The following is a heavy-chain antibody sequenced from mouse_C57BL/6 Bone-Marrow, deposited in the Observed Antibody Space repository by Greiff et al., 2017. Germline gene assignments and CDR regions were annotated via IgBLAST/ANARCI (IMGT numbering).Heavy chain of an antibody. D-gene: IGHD1-1*01. CDR2: INPSNGGT. V-gene: IGHV1-53*01. Sequence: QVQLQQPGTELVKPGASVKLSCKASGYTFTSYWMHWVKQRPGQGLEWIGNINPSNGGTNYNEQFQSKATLTVDKSSSTAYMQLSSLTSEDSAVYYCARRYGSSYDYYAMDYWGRGTSVTDSS. CDR3: ARRYGSSYDYYAMDY. J-gene: IGHJ4*01. CDR1: GYTFTSYW.